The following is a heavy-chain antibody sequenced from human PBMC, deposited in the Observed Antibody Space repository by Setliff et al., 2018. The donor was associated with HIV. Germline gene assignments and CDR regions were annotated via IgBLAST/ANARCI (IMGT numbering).Heavy chain of an antibody. J-gene: IGHJ3*02. CDR2: INHSGRT. V-gene: IGHV4-34*01. CDR1: GGSFTNYF. D-gene: IGHD3-22*01. Sequence: SETLSLTCAVYGGSFTNYFWSWIRQPPGKGLEWIGEINHSGRTKYNPSLKSRVTMSVDTSKNQFSLKLKSVTAADTAVYYCAREDTTGYYSLSAFDIWGQGTLVTVSS. CDR3: AREDTTGYYSLSAFDI.